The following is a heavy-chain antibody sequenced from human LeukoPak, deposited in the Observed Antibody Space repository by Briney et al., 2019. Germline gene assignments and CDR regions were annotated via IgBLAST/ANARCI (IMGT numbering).Heavy chain of an antibody. CDR2: IIPIFGTA. D-gene: IGHD3-22*01. CDR3: ARGFSDSSGYLARI. J-gene: IGHJ4*02. V-gene: IGHV1-69*05. Sequence: ASVKVSCKASGYTFTSYAISWVRQAPGQGLEWMGRIIPIFGTANYAQKFQGRVTITTDESTSTAYMELSSLRSEDTAVYYCARGFSDSSGYLARIWGQGTLVTVSS. CDR1: GYTFTSYA.